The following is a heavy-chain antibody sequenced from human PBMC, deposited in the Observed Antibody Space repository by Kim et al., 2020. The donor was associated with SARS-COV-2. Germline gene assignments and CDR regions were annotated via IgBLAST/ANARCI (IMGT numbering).Heavy chain of an antibody. D-gene: IGHD3-10*01. V-gene: IGHV2-5*02. J-gene: IGHJ4*01. CDR3: VHKALTMVRGGIDY. Sequence: SGPTLVNPSQTLTLTCTFSGFSLSTSGVGVGWIRQPPGKALEWLALIYWDDDKRYRPSLKSRLTITKDTSKNQVVLTMTNMDPVDTATYYCVHKALTMVRGGIDYWGQGTLVTVSS. CDR2: IYWDDDK. CDR1: GFSLSTSGVG.